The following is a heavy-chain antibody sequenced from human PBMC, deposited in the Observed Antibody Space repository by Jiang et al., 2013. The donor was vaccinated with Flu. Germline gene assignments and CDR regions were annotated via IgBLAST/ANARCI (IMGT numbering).Heavy chain of an antibody. V-gene: IGHV1-18*01. CDR2: ISAYNGNT. Sequence: SGAEVKKPGASVKVSCKASGYTFTSYGISWVRQAPGQGLEWMGWISAYNGNTHYAQKLQGRVTMTTDTSTSTAYMELRSLRSDDTAVYYCARDEGVLYSGSYRGHWDAFDIWGQGTMVTVSS. D-gene: IGHD1-26*01. J-gene: IGHJ3*02. CDR1: GYTFTSYG. CDR3: ARDEGVLYSGSYRGHWDAFDI.